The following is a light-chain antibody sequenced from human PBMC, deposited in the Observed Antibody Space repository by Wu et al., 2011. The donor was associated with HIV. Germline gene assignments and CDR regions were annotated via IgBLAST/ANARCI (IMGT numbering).Light chain of an antibody. J-gene: IGKJ5*01. CDR2: GAY. CDR1: QSLRTGY. CDR3: QHRRT. Sequence: QSLRTGYVAWYQQKPGQAPRLLIYGAYNKVTGIPGRFSGSGSGTDFTLTIRRLEPEDFAVYYCQHRRTFGQGTRLEIK. V-gene: IGKV3D-20*02.